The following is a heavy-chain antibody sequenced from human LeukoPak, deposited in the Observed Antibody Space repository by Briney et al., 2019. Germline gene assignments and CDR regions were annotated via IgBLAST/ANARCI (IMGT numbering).Heavy chain of an antibody. Sequence: GASVKVSCKASGYTFTSYGISWVRQAPGQGLEWMGWISAYNGNTNYAQKLQGRVTMTTDTSTSTAYMELRSLRSDDTAVYYCARWLGGSSRHKDIDYWGQGTLVTVSS. CDR3: ARWLGGSSRHKDIDY. J-gene: IGHJ4*02. CDR2: ISAYNGNT. V-gene: IGHV1-18*01. D-gene: IGHD2-15*01. CDR1: GYTFTSYG.